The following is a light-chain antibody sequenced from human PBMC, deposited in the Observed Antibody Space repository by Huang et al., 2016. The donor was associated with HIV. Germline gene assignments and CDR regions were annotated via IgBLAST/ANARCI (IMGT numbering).Light chain of an antibody. CDR3: QQSSTWPRALT. CDR2: DAS. J-gene: IGKJ4*01. CDR1: QSVSSY. V-gene: IGKV3-11*01. Sequence: EIVLTQSPATLSLSPGERATLSCRASQSVSSYLAWYQQKPGQAPRLLIYDASNRATGIPARFSGSGSGTDFTLTISSLEPEDFLVYYCQQSSTWPRALTFGGGTKVEIK.